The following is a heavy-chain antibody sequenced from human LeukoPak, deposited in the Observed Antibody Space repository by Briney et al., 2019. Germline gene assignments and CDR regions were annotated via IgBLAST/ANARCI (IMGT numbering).Heavy chain of an antibody. J-gene: IGHJ4*02. CDR2: ISWDGGST. V-gene: IGHV3-43D*03. D-gene: IGHD3-3*01. CDR3: AEDHDFWSGSLDY. Sequence: PGGSLRLSCAASGFTFDDYAMHWVRQAPGKGLEWVSLISWDGGSTCYADSVKGRFTISRDNSKNSLYLQMNSLRAEDTALYYCAEDHDFWSGSLDYWGQGTLVTVSS. CDR1: GFTFDDYA.